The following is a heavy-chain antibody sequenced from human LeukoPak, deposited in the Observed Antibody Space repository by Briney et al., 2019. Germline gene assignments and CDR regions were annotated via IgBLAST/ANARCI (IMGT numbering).Heavy chain of an antibody. CDR1: GFTFNTYW. D-gene: IGHD3-22*01. CDR2: IDQGGSTK. V-gene: IGHV3-7*01. CDR3: AKDLIEYYYDSSGGYYFDY. J-gene: IGHJ4*02. Sequence: GGSLRLSCAASGFTFNTYWMIWVRQAPGKGLEWVANIDQGGSTKYYVDSLKGRFTISRDNAKNSLYLQMNSLRAEDTAVYYCAKDLIEYYYDSSGGYYFDYWGQGTLVTVSS.